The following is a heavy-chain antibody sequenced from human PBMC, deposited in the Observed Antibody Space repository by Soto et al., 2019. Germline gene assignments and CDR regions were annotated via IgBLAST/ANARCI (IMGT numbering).Heavy chain of an antibody. CDR3: ARSPYYYGSGSYYPGHSYYGMDV. V-gene: IGHV4-61*01. CDR2: IYHSGST. Sequence: PSGTLSLTCTVSGGSVSSGSSYWRWIREPRGKGLEWMGCIYHSGSTNYNPSLKSRGTISEDTPKNQFSLKLSSVTAADTAVYYCARSPYYYGSGSYYPGHSYYGMDVWGQGTTVT. CDR1: GGSVSSGSSY. J-gene: IGHJ6*02. D-gene: IGHD3-10*01.